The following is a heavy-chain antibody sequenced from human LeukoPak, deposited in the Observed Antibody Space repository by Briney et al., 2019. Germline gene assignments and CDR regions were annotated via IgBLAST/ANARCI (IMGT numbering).Heavy chain of an antibody. V-gene: IGHV3-7*01. Sequence: PGGSLRLSCAASGFTFSSYGMHWVRQAPGQGLEWVANIKQDGSEKYYVDSVKGRFTISRDDAKNSLYLQMNSLRAEDTAVYYCARDPSPWMVRGVSPDYWGQGTLVTVSP. CDR3: ARDPSPWMVRGVSPDY. CDR2: IKQDGSEK. CDR1: GFTFSSYG. J-gene: IGHJ4*02. D-gene: IGHD3-10*01.